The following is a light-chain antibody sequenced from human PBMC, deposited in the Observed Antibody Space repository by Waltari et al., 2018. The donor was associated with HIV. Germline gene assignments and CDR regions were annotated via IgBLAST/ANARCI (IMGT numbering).Light chain of an antibody. CDR2: QDN. Sequence: VLTQPPSVSVSPGQTASITCSGDSLGEKYTSWYQQRPGQSPVLVIYQDNYRPSGIPDRFSGSNSGNTATLTISGTQSMDEADYYCQAWDSGTVVFGGGTKLTVL. J-gene: IGLJ3*02. CDR3: QAWDSGTVV. CDR1: SLGEKY. V-gene: IGLV3-1*01.